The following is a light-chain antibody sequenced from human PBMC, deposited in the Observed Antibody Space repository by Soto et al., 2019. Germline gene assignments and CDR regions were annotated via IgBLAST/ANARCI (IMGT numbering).Light chain of an antibody. CDR1: QSVRSTY. CDR3: QQYGSSPFT. CDR2: DAS. Sequence: EIVLTQSPATLSLSPGERATLSCGASQSVRSTYLAWYQQKPGLAPSLLIYDASSRATGIPDRFSGSGSGTDFTLTISRLEPEDFAVYYCQQYGSSPFTFGQGTKLEIK. V-gene: IGKV3D-20*01. J-gene: IGKJ2*01.